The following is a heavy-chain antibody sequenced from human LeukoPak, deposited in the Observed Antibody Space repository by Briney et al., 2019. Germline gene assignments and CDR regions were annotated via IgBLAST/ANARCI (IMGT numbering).Heavy chain of an antibody. CDR3: AKDRRQWPTDFDY. J-gene: IGHJ4*02. D-gene: IGHD6-19*01. V-gene: IGHV3-23*01. Sequence: SGGSLRLSCAASGFTFSTYAMIWVRQAPGKGLEWVPGISGSAGSTYYADSVKGRFTISRDNSKNTLYLQMNSLRAEDTAVYYCAKDRRQWPTDFDYWGQGALVTVSS. CDR1: GFTFSTYA. CDR2: ISGSAGST.